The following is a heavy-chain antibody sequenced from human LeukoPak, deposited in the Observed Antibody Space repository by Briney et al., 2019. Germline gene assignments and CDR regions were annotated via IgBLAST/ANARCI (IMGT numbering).Heavy chain of an antibody. Sequence: SETLSLTCTVSGGSISSSSYYWGWIRQPPGTGLEWIGSIYYSGSTYYNPSLKSRVTLSVDTSKNQFSLKLSSVTAANTAVYYCARGHYDSSGFPLDYWGQGTLVTVSS. J-gene: IGHJ4*02. CDR2: IYYSGST. D-gene: IGHD3-22*01. V-gene: IGHV4-39*07. CDR1: GGSISSSSYY. CDR3: ARGHYDSSGFPLDY.